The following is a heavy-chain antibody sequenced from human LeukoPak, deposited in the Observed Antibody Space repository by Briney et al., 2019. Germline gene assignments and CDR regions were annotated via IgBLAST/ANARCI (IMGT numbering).Heavy chain of an antibody. CDR3: ARVRSGSYFGENYYFDY. CDR2: ISSSSYI. CDR1: AFTFSSYS. Sequence: GRSLRLSCAASAFTFSSYSMNWVRQAPGKGLEWVSSISSSSYIYYADSVKGRFTISRDNAKNSLYLQMNSLRAEDTAVYYCARVRSGSYFGENYYFDYWGQGTLVTVSS. V-gene: IGHV3-21*01. D-gene: IGHD1-26*01. J-gene: IGHJ4*02.